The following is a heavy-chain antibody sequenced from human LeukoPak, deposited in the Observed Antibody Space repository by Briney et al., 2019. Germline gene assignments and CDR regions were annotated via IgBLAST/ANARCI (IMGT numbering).Heavy chain of an antibody. CDR2: MKGGGET. CDR1: GFSFTNYA. J-gene: IGHJ5*02. CDR3: AKDASHYSSGWYSVPAGGTTPNWFDP. V-gene: IGHV3-23*01. D-gene: IGHD6-19*01. Sequence: GGSLRLSCAASGFSFTNYAMSWVRQAPARGPEWLSSMKGGGETFYADSVKGRFTLSRDDSRNTVYLQLNNLRVEDTAIYYCAKDASHYSSGWYSVPAGGTTPNWFDPWGQGTLVTVSS.